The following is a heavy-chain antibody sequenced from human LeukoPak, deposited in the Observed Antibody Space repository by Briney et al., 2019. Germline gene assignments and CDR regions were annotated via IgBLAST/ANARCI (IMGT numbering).Heavy chain of an antibody. CDR1: GFILSDAW. J-gene: IGHJ1*01. CDR2: IKSKNDGETT. V-gene: IGHV3-15*01. CDR3: TTFLSFNDYRQ. Sequence: GGSLTLSRAASGFILSDAWMSWVRQAPGKGVEGVGRIKSKNDGETTDYIATVEGRFSISRDDSKNTLYLQMNSLKTEDTAVYYCTTFLSFNDYRQGGQGTLATVSA. D-gene: IGHD5/OR15-5a*01.